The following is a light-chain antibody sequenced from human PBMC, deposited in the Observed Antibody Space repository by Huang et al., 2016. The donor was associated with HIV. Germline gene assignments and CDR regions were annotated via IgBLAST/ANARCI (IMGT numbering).Light chain of an antibody. Sequence: EIVLTQSPATLSLSPGERATLSCRASQSVSSYLAWYQQKPGQAPRLLIYDASNRATGIPVRFSGSGSGTDFTLTSSSLEPEDFAVYYCQQRSNWPPMYTFGQGTKLEIK. V-gene: IGKV3-11*01. CDR1: QSVSSY. CDR3: QQRSNWPPMYT. CDR2: DAS. J-gene: IGKJ2*01.